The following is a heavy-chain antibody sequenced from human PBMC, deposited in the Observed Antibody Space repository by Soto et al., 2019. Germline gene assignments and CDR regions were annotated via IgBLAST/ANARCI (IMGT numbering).Heavy chain of an antibody. J-gene: IGHJ4*02. Sequence: QVQLVESGGGVVQPGRSLRLSCAASGFTFSAHAMHWVRQAPGKGLEWVAVISSDGNNKYYADSVKGRFTISRDNSGNMVFLQMNSLGVEDTAVYFCAGVGRFLERFMDYWGQGTLVTVSS. V-gene: IGHV3-30*14. CDR1: GFTFSAHA. D-gene: IGHD3-3*01. CDR3: AGVGRFLERFMDY. CDR2: ISSDGNNK.